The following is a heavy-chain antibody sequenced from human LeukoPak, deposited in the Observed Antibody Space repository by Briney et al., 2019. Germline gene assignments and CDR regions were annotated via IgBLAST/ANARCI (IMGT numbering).Heavy chain of an antibody. CDR3: ARDLIAVAGTYDAFDY. D-gene: IGHD6-19*01. V-gene: IGHV3-21*01. Sequence: GGSLRLSCAASGFTFSSYSMNWVRQTPGRGLEWVSSISSSSSYIYYADSVKGRFTISRDNAKNSLYLQMNSLRAEDTAVYYCARDLIAVAGTYDAFDYWGQGTLVTVSS. CDR1: GFTFSSYS. J-gene: IGHJ4*02. CDR2: ISSSSSYI.